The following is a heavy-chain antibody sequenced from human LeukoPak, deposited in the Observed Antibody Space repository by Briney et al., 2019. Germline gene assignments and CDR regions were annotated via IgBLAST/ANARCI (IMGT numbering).Heavy chain of an antibody. CDR3: ARTYDFWSGSYFDY. CDR1: GGSISSYY. CDR2: IYYGGST. Sequence: PSETLSLTCTVSGGSISSYYWSWIRQPPGKGLEWIGYIYYGGSTNYNPSLKSRVTISVDTSKNQFSLKLSSVTAADTAVYYCARTYDFWSGSYFDYWGQGTLVTVSS. V-gene: IGHV4-59*01. J-gene: IGHJ4*02. D-gene: IGHD3-3*01.